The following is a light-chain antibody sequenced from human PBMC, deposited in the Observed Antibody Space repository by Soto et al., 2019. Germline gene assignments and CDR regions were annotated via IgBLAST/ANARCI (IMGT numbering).Light chain of an antibody. Sequence: DIQLTQSPPSLSASIGDRVTITCQASQDISNSLNWYQHKPGKAPNLLIFDASNLETGVPSRFSGSGFGTDYTFTISSLQPEDIVTYYCQQYDDLLTFGGGNKVEIK. CDR1: QDISNS. J-gene: IGKJ4*01. CDR2: DAS. V-gene: IGKV1-33*01. CDR3: QQYDDLLT.